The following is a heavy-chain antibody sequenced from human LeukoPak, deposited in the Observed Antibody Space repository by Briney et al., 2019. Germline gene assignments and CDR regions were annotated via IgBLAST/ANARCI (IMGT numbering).Heavy chain of an antibody. V-gene: IGHV3-15*01. CDR3: TTDAGGYCGGDCYWVDY. J-gene: IGHJ4*02. D-gene: IGHD2-21*01. CDR2: IKSKTDGGTT. Sequence: GGSLRLSCAASGFTFSNAWMSWVRQAPGKGLEWVGRIKSKTDGGTTDYAAPVKGRFTISRDDSKNTLYLQMNSLKTEDTAVYYCTTDAGGYCGGDCYWVDYWGRGTLVTVSS. CDR1: GFTFSNAW.